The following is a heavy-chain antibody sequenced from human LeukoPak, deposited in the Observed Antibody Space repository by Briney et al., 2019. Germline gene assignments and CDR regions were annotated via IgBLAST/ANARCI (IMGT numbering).Heavy chain of an antibody. J-gene: IGHJ4*02. V-gene: IGHV3-48*03. CDR3: ARGGWPDY. D-gene: IGHD5-12*01. Sequence: GGSLRLSCAASGFTFSSFDINWVRQAPGKGLDWISYISGSGSTIYYADSVKGRFTISRDNAKNSLYLQMNSLRAEDTVVYYCARGGWPDYWGQGTLVTVSS. CDR1: GFTFSSFD. CDR2: ISGSGSTI.